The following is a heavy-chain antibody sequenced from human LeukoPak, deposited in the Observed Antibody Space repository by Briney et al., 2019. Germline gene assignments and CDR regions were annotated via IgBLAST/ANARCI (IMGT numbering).Heavy chain of an antibody. V-gene: IGHV3-43*02. Sequence: GGSLRLSCAASGFTLYDYAMHWVRQAPGMGLEWVSLISGDSDYTYYADSVKGRFTISRDNSKNSLYLQMNTLRTEDNALYYCAKGHGSRTGDFEYWGQGTLVTVSS. CDR3: AKGHGSRTGDFEY. CDR1: GFTLYDYA. J-gene: IGHJ4*02. CDR2: ISGDSDYT. D-gene: IGHD3-10*01.